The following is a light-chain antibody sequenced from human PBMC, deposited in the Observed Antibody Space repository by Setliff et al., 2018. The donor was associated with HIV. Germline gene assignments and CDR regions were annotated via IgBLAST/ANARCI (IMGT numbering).Light chain of an antibody. CDR1: SSDVGSYNL. V-gene: IGLV2-23*02. J-gene: IGLJ1*01. CDR2: EVS. CDR3: CSYAGSTTYV. Sequence: ALTQTASVSGSPGQSITISCTGTSSDVGSYNLVSWYQQHPGKAPKLMIYEVSKRPSGVSNRFSGSKSGNTASLTISGLQADDEADYYCCSYAGSTTYVFGTGTKVTVL.